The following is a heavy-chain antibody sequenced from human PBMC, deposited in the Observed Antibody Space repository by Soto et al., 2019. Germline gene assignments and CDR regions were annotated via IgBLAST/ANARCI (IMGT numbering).Heavy chain of an antibody. J-gene: IGHJ4*02. CDR2: INAGNGNT. CDR3: ARDQPPGSSFDY. CDR1: GYTFTSYA. D-gene: IGHD3-10*01. Sequence: ASVKVSCKASGYTFTSYAMHWVRQAPGQRLEWMGWINAGNGNTKYSQKFQGRVTITRDTSASTAYMELSSLRSEDTAVYYCARDQPPGSSFDYWGQGTLVTVSS. V-gene: IGHV1-3*01.